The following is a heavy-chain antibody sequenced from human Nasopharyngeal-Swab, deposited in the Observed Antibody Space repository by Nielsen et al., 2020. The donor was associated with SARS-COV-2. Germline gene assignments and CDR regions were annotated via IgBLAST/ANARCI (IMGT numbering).Heavy chain of an antibody. D-gene: IGHD3-16*01. CDR2: ISGSGGST. V-gene: IGHV3-23*01. J-gene: IGHJ6*03. Sequence: GESLKISCAASGFNFSSYAMSWVRQAPGKGLEWVSAISGSGGSTYYADSVKGRFTISRDNSKNTLYLQMNSLRAEDTAVYYCAKDYNSVGWGSNKIYYMDVWGKGTTVTVSS. CDR3: AKDYNSVGWGSNKIYYMDV. CDR1: GFNFSSYA.